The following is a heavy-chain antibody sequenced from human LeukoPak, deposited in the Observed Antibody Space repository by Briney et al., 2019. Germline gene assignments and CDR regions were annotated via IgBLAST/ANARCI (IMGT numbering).Heavy chain of an antibody. J-gene: IGHJ6*03. CDR1: GFTLTNHA. V-gene: IGHV3-23*01. CDR2: EGSAGGT. CDR3: AKMRGQYYHSYYMDA. Sequence: GGSLRLSCTASGFTLTNHAVSWVRQAPGKGLEWVSAEGSAGGTYYADSVKGRFTVSRDNSKSTLYLQMNSLTAEDTAVYYCAKMRGQYYHSYYMDAWGKGTTVTVSS.